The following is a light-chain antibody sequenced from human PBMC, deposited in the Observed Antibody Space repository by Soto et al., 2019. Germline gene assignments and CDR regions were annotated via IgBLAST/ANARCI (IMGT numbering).Light chain of an antibody. J-gene: IGKJ4*01. CDR1: QTVRNK. V-gene: IGKV3-15*01. Sequence: EIVMTQSPATLPVSPGERVTLSCRTSQTVRNKLAWYQQRPGQAPRLLIYDAVARATGIPARFSGSGSGTEFTLTISSLQSEDFAVYYCQQQNNWPTFGGGTKVDIK. CDR3: QQQNNWPT. CDR2: DAV.